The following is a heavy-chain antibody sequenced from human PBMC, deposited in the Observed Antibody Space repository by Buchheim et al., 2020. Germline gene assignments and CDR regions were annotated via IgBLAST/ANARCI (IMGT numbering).Heavy chain of an antibody. CDR1: GFTAGDYV. CDR2: IRREAYGGTT. J-gene: IGHJ4*02. Sequence: EVQLVESGGGLVQPGRSLRLSCTASGFTAGDYVMSWVRQAPGKGLEWVALIRREAYGGTTEYAASVKGRFTIPRNDSRGIAYLQMNSLKTEDTGVYYCTRDTFGYMGCFDYWGQGTL. V-gene: IGHV3-49*04. D-gene: IGHD5-18*01. CDR3: TRDTFGYMGCFDY.